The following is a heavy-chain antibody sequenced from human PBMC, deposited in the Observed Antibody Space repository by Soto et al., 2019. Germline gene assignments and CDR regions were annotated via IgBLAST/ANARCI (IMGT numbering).Heavy chain of an antibody. CDR3: AKDKASYDSYGMDV. CDR1: GFTFDDYA. CDR2: ISWNSGSI. J-gene: IGHJ6*02. Sequence: SLRLSCAASGFTFDDYAMHWVRQAPGKGLEWVSGISWNSGSIGYADSVKGRFTISRDNAKNSLYLQMNSLRAEDTALYYCAKDKASYDSYGMDVWGQGTTVTVSS. V-gene: IGHV3-9*01. D-gene: IGHD3-3*01.